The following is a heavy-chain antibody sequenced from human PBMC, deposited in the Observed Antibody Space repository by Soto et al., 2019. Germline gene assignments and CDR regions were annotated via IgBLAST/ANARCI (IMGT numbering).Heavy chain of an antibody. J-gene: IGHJ4*02. CDR2: TYYRSQWFN. CDR3: ARLIGTSWFVG. D-gene: IGHD6-13*01. CDR1: GDSVSSNIVT. V-gene: IGHV6-1*01. Sequence: SQTLSLTCAISGDSVSSNIVTWNWIRQSPSRGLEWLGRTYYRSQWFNDYAVSVKSRMTINADTSKNQFSLQLNYVTPEDTAVYYCARLIGTSWFVGWGQGTPVTVSS.